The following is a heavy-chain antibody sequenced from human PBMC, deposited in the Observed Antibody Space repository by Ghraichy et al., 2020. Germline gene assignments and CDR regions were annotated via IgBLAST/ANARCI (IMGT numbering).Heavy chain of an antibody. Sequence: GGSLRLSCAASGFTFRSYAMSWVRQAPGKGLEWVSAISGSVGSTSYADSVKGRFTISRDNSKNTLYLQMNSLRAEDTAVYYCAKVASDFWSGPSPLGYWGQGTLVTVSS. V-gene: IGHV3-23*01. J-gene: IGHJ4*02. D-gene: IGHD3-3*01. CDR3: AKVASDFWSGPSPLGY. CDR2: ISGSVGST. CDR1: GFTFRSYA.